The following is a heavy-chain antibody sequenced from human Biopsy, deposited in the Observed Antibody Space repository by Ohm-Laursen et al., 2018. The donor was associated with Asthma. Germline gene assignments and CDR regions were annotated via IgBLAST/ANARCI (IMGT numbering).Heavy chain of an antibody. CDR1: GFTFSSYG. D-gene: IGHD3-9*01. CDR3: AREPIKATYFYGMDV. J-gene: IGHJ6*02. CDR2: MSYDGSKK. Sequence: SLRLSCAASGFTFSSYGMHWVRQAPGKGLEWVAVMSYDGSKKYYADSVKGRFTISRDKSKSTLYLQLSSLRAEDTAVYFCAREPIKATYFYGMDVWGQGTTVTVSS. V-gene: IGHV3-30*03.